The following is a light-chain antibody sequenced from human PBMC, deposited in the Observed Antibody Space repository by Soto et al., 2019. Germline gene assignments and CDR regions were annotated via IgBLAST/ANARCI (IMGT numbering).Light chain of an antibody. Sequence: QSVLTQPASVSVFPGQSITISCTGTSIDIGAFNYVSWYQQHPDKAPKLLIFEVYNRPSGISNRFSGSKSGKTASLTISGLQPEDEADYYCSSYTTKGTRVFGTGTKLTVL. V-gene: IGLV2-14*01. CDR2: EVY. CDR1: SIDIGAFNY. CDR3: SSYTTKGTRV. J-gene: IGLJ1*01.